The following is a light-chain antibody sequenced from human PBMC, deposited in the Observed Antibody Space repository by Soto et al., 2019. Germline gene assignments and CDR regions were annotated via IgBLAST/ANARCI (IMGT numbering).Light chain of an antibody. CDR3: QQLNIDSYPIT. CDR1: QGISSF. V-gene: IGKV1-9*01. CDR2: AAS. Sequence: IQLTQSPSSLSASIGDRVTITCRASQGISSFLAWYQQQPGKAPKLLIYAASTLQSGIPSRFSGSGSGTDFTLTISSLQPEDFATYYCQQLNIDSYPITFGQGTRLEIK. J-gene: IGKJ5*01.